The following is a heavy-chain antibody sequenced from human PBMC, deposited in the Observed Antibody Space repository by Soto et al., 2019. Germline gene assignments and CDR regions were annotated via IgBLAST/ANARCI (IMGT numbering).Heavy chain of an antibody. J-gene: IGHJ4*02. D-gene: IGHD2-15*01. V-gene: IGHV4-39*01. CDR2: IYYSGST. CDR3: ARQGTKRYCSGGSCSPGRFDY. CDR1: GGSISSSSYY. Sequence: PSETLSLTCPVSGGSISSSSYYWGRIRQPPGKGLEWIGSIYYSGSTYYNPSLKSRVTISVDTSKNQFSLKLSSVTAADTAVYYCARQGTKRYCSGGSCSPGRFDYWGQGTLVTVSS.